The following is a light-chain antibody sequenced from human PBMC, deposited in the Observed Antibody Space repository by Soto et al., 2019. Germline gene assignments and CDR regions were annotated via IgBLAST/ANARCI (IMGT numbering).Light chain of an antibody. CDR1: SSDIGAYDY. CDR3: TSYSSSRTLVL. CDR2: EVN. J-gene: IGLJ2*01. V-gene: IGLV2-14*01. Sequence: QSALTQPASLSGSPGQSITISCTGTSSDIGAYDYVSWFQQHPGKAPKLMISEVNNRPSGVSNRFSGSKSGNTAYLTISGLQVEDEAEYYCTSYSSSRTLVLFGGGTKLTVL.